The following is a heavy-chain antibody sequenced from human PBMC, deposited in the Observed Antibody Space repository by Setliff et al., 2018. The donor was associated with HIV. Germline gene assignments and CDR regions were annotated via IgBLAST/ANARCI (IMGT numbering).Heavy chain of an antibody. CDR3: ARADGSGTYYLYYYYGMDG. J-gene: IGHJ6*02. Sequence: SETLSLTCAVSGYSISSGYYWGWIRQPPGKGLEWIGNIYHSGSTYYNPSLKSRVAISVDTSKNQFSLKLTSVTAADTAVYFCARADGSGTYYLYYYYGMDGWGQGTTVTVSS. V-gene: IGHV4-38-2*01. CDR2: IYHSGST. D-gene: IGHD3-10*01. CDR1: GYSISSGYY.